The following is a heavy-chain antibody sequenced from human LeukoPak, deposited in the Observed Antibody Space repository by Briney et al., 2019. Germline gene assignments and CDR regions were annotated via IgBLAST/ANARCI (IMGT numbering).Heavy chain of an antibody. CDR2: ISSSSSTI. CDR1: GFTFSSYS. CDR3: ARDAAGYSPTDYGGYDY. D-gene: IGHD4-23*01. J-gene: IGHJ4*02. V-gene: IGHV3-48*04. Sequence: GSLRLSCAASGFTFSSYSMNWVRQAPGKGLEWVSYISSSSSTIYYADSVKGRFTISRDNAKNSLYLQMNSLRAEDTAVYYCARDAAGYSPTDYGGYDYWGQGTLVTVSS.